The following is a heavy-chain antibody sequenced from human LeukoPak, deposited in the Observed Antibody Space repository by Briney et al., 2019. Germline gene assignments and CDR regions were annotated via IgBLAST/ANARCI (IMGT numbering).Heavy chain of an antibody. CDR2: ISGSGTST. CDR1: GFTFSTSA. CDR3: ARVIGAGIIDS. Sequence: GGSLRLSCAASGFTFSTSAMSWVRQRPGKGLEWISVISGSGTSTYYADSVNGRFTISRDNAKNTLYLQMSSLRAEDTAVYYCARVIGAGIIDSWGQGTLVTVSS. D-gene: IGHD1-1*01. V-gene: IGHV3-23*01. J-gene: IGHJ4*02.